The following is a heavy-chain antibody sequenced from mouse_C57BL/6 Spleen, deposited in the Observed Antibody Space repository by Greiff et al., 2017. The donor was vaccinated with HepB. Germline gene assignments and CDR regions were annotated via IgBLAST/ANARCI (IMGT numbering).Heavy chain of an antibody. D-gene: IGHD1-1*01. CDR2: IDPETGGT. Sequence: VKLQESGAELVRPGASVTLSCKASGYTFTDYEMHWVKQTPVHGLEWIGAIDPETGGTAYNQKFKGKAILTADKSSSTAYMELRSLTSEDSAVYYCTRGGVITTVGFAYWGQGTLVTVSA. J-gene: IGHJ3*01. CDR1: GYTFTDYE. V-gene: IGHV1-15*01. CDR3: TRGGVITTVGFAY.